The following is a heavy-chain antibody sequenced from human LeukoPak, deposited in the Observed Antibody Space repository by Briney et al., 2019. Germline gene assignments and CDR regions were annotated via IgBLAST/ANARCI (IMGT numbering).Heavy chain of an antibody. CDR2: ISTYSGKT. Sequence: ASVKVSCKASGYTVTSYGISWVRQAPGQGLQWMGWISTYSGKTNYPQRNQGRVIMTTDKSTSTVYMEVRSLRSDDTAVYYCARDVWELRDYYYGMDVWGQGTTVTVSS. D-gene: IGHD1-26*01. CDR3: ARDVWELRDYYYGMDV. CDR1: GYTVTSYG. V-gene: IGHV1-18*01. J-gene: IGHJ6*02.